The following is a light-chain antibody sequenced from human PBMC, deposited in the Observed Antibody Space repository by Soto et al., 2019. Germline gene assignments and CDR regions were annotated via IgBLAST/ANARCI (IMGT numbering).Light chain of an antibody. V-gene: IGLV2-14*01. Sequence: QSALTQPASVSGSPGKSITISCTGTSSDVGGYDYVSWYQQLPGKAPKLLIYDVNNRPSGVSHRFSGSKSGNTASLTISGLQAEDEADYYCSSYTGSSTFVFGTGTKLTVL. CDR3: SSYTGSSTFV. CDR1: SSDVGGYDY. CDR2: DVN. J-gene: IGLJ1*01.